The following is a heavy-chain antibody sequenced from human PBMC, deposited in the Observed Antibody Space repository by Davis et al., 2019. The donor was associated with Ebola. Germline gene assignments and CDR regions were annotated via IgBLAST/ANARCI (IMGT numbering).Heavy chain of an antibody. D-gene: IGHD4-23*01. CDR2: ISSSSSTI. V-gene: IGHV3-48*02. Sequence: PGGSLRLSCAASGFTFSSYSMNWVRQAPGKGLEWVSYISSSSSTIYYADSVKGRFTIPRDNAKNSLYLQMNSLRDEDTAVYYCARDSTTVVSQKQFDYWGQGTLVTVSS. J-gene: IGHJ4*02. CDR3: ARDSTTVVSQKQFDY. CDR1: GFTFSSYS.